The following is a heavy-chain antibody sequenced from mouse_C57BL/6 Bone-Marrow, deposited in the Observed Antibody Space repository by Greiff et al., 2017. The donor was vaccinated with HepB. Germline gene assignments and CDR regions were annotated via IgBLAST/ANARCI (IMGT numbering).Heavy chain of an antibody. CDR1: GYTFTSYW. J-gene: IGHJ2*01. CDR3: ARIYDGYYFDY. D-gene: IGHD2-3*01. Sequence: QVQLQQPGAELVKPGASVKLSCKASGYTFTSYWMQWVKQRPGQGLEWIGEIDPSDSYTNYNQKFKGKSTLTVDKSSSTAYMQLSSLTSEDSAVYYCARIYDGYYFDYWGQGTTLTVSS. V-gene: IGHV1-50*01. CDR2: IDPSDSYT.